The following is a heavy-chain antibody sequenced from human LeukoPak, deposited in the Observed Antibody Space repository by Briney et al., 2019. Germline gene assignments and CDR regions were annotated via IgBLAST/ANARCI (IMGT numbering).Heavy chain of an antibody. V-gene: IGHV3-30*04. CDR2: IPYDGSNK. CDR3: ARDPIVGYSYGSYYFDY. J-gene: IGHJ4*02. D-gene: IGHD5-18*01. Sequence: GGSLRLSCAASGFTFSSYAMHWVRQAPGKGLEWVAVIPYDGSNKYYADSVKGRFTISGDNSKNTLYLQMNSLRAEDTAVYYCARDPIVGYSYGSYYFDYWGQGTLVTVSS. CDR1: GFTFSSYA.